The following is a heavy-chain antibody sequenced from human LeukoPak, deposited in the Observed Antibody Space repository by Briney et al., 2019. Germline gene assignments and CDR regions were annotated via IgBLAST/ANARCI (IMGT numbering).Heavy chain of an antibody. CDR2: ISAYNGNT. V-gene: IGHV1-18*01. J-gene: IGHJ5*02. D-gene: IGHD4-17*01. CDR1: GYTFTSYG. CDR3: AREWAGDPPANWFAP. Sequence: ASVKVSCKASGYTFTSYGISWVRQAPGQGLEWMGWISAYNGNTNYAQKLPGRVTMTTDTSTSTAYMELRSLRSDDTAVYYCAREWAGDPPANWFAPWGQGTLVTVSS.